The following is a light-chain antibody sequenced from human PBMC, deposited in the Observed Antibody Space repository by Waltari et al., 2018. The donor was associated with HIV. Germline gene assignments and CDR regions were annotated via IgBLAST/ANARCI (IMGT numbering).Light chain of an antibody. J-gene: IGLJ2*01. CDR1: NIGSKN. CDR2: RDS. Sequence: YELTQPLPVSVALGQTARLICGGDNIGSKNVHWYQQKPGQAPVLVIYRDSNRPSGIPERFSGSNSGNTATLTISRAQAGDEADYSCQVWDSSTVVFGGGTKLTVL. CDR3: QVWDSSTVV. V-gene: IGLV3-9*01.